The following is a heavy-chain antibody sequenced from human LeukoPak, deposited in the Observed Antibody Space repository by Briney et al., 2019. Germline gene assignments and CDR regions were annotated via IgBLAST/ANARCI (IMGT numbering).Heavy chain of an antibody. D-gene: IGHD3-16*01. CDR3: AGRYYDYVNPAEY. J-gene: IGHJ4*02. CDR1: GFSFSGYA. Sequence: GGSLRLSCAASGFSFSGYAMSWVRQAPGKGLEWVSAITYSGVTTYYADSVKGRFTISRDNSKNMVYLQMNSLRAEDTAVYYCAGRYYDYVNPAEYWGQGTLVTVSS. CDR2: ITYSGVTT. V-gene: IGHV3-23*01.